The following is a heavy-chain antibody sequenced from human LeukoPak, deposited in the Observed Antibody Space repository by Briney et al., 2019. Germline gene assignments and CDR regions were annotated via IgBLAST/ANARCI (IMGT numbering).Heavy chain of an antibody. CDR3: ARVLRYCSGGNCYSGGLGYMDV. D-gene: IGHD2-15*01. J-gene: IGHJ6*03. Sequence: GGSLRLSCAASGFSVSSRFMSWVRQAPGKGLEWVSVIYSGGSTYYGDSVKGRFTISRDNSKNTLYLQMNSLRAEDTAVYYCARVLRYCSGGNCYSGGLGYMDVWGKGTTVTISS. CDR2: IYSGGST. CDR1: GFSVSSRF. V-gene: IGHV3-53*01.